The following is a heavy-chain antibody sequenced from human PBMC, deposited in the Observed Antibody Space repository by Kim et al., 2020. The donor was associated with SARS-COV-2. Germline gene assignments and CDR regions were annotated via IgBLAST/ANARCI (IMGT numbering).Heavy chain of an antibody. D-gene: IGHD1-26*01. V-gene: IGHV3-48*02. CDR3: ARGLRSGRSIVGANNDY. Sequence: GGSLRLSCAASGFTFSSYSMNWVRQAPGKGLEWVSYISSSSSNIYYADSVKGRFTISRDNAKNSLYLQMNSLRDEDTAVYYCARGLRSGRSIVGANNDYWGQGTLVTVSS. CDR2: ISSSSSNI. CDR1: GFTFSSYS. J-gene: IGHJ4*02.